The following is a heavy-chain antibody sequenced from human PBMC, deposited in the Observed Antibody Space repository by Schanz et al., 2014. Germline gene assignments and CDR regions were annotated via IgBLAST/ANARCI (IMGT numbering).Heavy chain of an antibody. V-gene: IGHV3-30*04. Sequence: QVQLVESGGGVVQPGRSLRLSCVASGFTFSSYAMHWVRQAPGKGLEWVAVISFDGNNKHYADSVKGRFNISRDRSKNTLYLQMSSLKSEDTAVYYCATADDSRSWNGFDTWGQGTMVTVSS. J-gene: IGHJ3*02. CDR1: GFTFSSYA. CDR3: ATADDSRSWNGFDT. CDR2: ISFDGNNK. D-gene: IGHD6-13*01.